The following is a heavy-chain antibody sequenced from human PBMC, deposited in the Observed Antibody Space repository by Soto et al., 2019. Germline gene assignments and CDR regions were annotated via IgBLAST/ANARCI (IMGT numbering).Heavy chain of an antibody. CDR1: GFIFSSFS. CDR3: ARDFYFDY. J-gene: IGHJ4*02. V-gene: IGHV3-48*02. CDR2: ISSHGSTI. Sequence: HPGGSLRLSCAASGFIFSSFSMNWVRQSPGKWLEWVSYISSHGSTIYYSDSVKGRFTISRDNAKNSLYLQMNSLRDEDTAVYYCARDFYFDYWGLGTLVTVSS.